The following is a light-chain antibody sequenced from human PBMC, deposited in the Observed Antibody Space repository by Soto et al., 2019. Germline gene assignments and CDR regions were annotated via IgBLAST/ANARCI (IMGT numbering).Light chain of an antibody. CDR1: SSDVGGYNY. Sequence: QSALTQPASVSGCPGQSITISCTGTSSDVGGYNYVSWYQQHPGKAPRLMIYEVSNRPSGVSNRFSGSKSGNSASLTISGLQAEDEADYCCSSYTSSSTVVFGTGTKVTVL. J-gene: IGLJ1*01. CDR3: SSYTSSSTVV. V-gene: IGLV2-14*01. CDR2: EVS.